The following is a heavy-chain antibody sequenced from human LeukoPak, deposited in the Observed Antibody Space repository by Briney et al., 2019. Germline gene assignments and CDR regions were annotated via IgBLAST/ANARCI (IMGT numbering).Heavy chain of an antibody. CDR1: GCTFSGSA. J-gene: IGHJ4*02. Sequence: GGSLRLSCAASGCTFSGSAWHWVRQASGKGLEWVGRIKSKANSYATPYAASVKGTSTISRDDSKNTAYLQMNSLKTEDTAVYYCTRSDHLTYYYGSGSYVIDYWGQGTLVTVSS. CDR2: IKSKANSYAT. CDR3: TRSDHLTYYYGSGSYVIDY. D-gene: IGHD3-10*01. V-gene: IGHV3-73*01.